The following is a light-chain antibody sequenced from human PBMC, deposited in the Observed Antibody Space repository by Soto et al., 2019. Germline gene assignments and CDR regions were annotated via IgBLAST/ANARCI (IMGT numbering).Light chain of an antibody. Sequence: IHLTQSPSSLSASVGDRVTITCRASQGLSSYLAWYQQKPGKAPKLLIYAASTLQSGVPSRFSGSGSGTDFTLTISCLQSEDFATYYCQQYYSFPYTFGQGTKLEIK. V-gene: IGKV1-9*01. CDR1: QGLSSY. J-gene: IGKJ2*01. CDR2: AAS. CDR3: QQYYSFPYT.